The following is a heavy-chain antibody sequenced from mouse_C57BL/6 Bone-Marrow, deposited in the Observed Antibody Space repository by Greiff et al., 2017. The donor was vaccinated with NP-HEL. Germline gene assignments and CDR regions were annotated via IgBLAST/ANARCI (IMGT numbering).Heavy chain of an antibody. J-gene: IGHJ2*01. CDR3: ARVGARDYFDD. V-gene: IGHV5-4*01. Sequence: EVQRVESGGGLVKPGGSLKLSCAASGFTFSSYAMSWVRQTPEKRLEWVATISDGGSYTSYPDNVKGRFTISRDNAKNNLYLQMSHLKSEDTAMYYCARVGARDYFDDWGQGTTLTVSS. CDR1: GFTFSSYA. CDR2: ISDGGSYT.